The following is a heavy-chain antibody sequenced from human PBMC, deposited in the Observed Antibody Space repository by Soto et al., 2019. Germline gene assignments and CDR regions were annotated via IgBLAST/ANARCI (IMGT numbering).Heavy chain of an antibody. D-gene: IGHD4-17*01. V-gene: IGHV1-3*01. Sequence: QVQLVQSGAEVKKPGASVKVSCKASGYTFTSYAMHWGRQAPGQRLEWMGWINDGNGNTKYSQKFQGRVTLTRDTSASTAYRELSSLRSEDTAVYYCARTVGYYYGMDVWGQGTTVTVSS. CDR3: ARTVGYYYGMDV. J-gene: IGHJ6*02. CDR2: INDGNGNT. CDR1: GYTFTSYA.